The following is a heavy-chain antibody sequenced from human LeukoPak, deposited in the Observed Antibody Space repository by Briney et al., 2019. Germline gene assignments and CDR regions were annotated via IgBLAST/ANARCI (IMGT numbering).Heavy chain of an antibody. CDR3: ARVRDVYCSGGSCYNFDY. V-gene: IGHV1-69*01. J-gene: IGHJ4*02. D-gene: IGHD2-15*01. CDR2: IIPIFGTA. CDR1: GGTFSSYA. Sequence: SVKVSCKASGGTFSSYAISWVRQAPGQGLEWMGGIIPIFGTANYAQKFQGKVTITADESTSTAYMELSSLRSEDTAVYYCARVRDVYCSGGSCYNFDYWGQGTLVTVSS.